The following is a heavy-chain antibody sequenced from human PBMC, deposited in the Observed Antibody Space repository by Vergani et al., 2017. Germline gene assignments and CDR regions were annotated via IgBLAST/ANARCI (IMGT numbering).Heavy chain of an antibody. J-gene: IGHJ4*02. Sequence: EVDLVESGGGLAQPGGSLRLSCEASGITFWKFGMHWVRHGPGKGLEWVSGISWNSGAVDYADSVRGRLTISRDNAKTSLFLEMNSLRAEDTAVYYCAKGGVVTAMRGLYFDYWGQGTLVTVSS. CDR3: AKGGVVTAMRGLYFDY. V-gene: IGHV3-9*01. D-gene: IGHD2-21*02. CDR2: ISWNSGAV. CDR1: GITFWKFG.